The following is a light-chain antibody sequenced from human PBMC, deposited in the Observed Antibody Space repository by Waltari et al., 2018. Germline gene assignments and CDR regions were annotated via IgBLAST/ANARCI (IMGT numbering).Light chain of an antibody. CDR2: WVF. J-gene: IGKJ2*01. CDR1: QSLVPVDGNTY. Sequence: VMTQSPVSLSVTLGQAASISCKSSQSLVPVDGNTYLNWFHQRPGQSPRRLIYWVFNRDSGVPDRFSGRGSGTDFTLRISRVEAEDFGVYYCMQGTRWPYTFGQGTQLDIK. CDR3: MQGTRWPYT. V-gene: IGKV2-30*02.